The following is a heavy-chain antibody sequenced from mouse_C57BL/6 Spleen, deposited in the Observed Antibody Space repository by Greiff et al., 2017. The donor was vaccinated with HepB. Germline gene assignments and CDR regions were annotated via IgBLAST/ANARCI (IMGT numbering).Heavy chain of an antibody. V-gene: IGHV1-4*01. CDR3: ARERELGWNY. Sequence: VQLQQSGAELARPGASVKMSCKASGYTFTSYTMHWVKQRPGQGLEWIGYINPSSGYTKYNQKFKDKATLTADKSSSTAYMQLSSLTSEDSAVYYCARERELGWNYWGQGTTLTVSS. CDR1: GYTFTSYT. CDR2: INPSSGYT. J-gene: IGHJ2*01. D-gene: IGHD3-3*01.